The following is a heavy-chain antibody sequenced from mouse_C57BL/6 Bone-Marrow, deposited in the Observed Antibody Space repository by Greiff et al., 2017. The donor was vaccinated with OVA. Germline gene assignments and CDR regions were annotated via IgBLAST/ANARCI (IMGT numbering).Heavy chain of an antibody. Sequence: EVQLQQSGPELVKPGASVKISCKASGYTFTDYYMNWVKQSHGKSLEWIGDINPNNGGTSYNQKFKGKATLTVDKSSSTAYMELRSLTSEDSAVYYCARGGVPWGQGTLVTVSA. CDR1: GYTFTDYY. CDR3: ARGGVP. J-gene: IGHJ3*01. CDR2: INPNNGGT. V-gene: IGHV1-26*01.